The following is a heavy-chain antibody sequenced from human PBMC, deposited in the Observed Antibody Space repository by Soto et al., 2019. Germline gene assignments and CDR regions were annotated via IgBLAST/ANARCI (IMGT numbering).Heavy chain of an antibody. CDR2: INWNGGSI. J-gene: IGHJ6*02. D-gene: IGHD3-10*01. CDR3: ARDHVSFYYGAGSLYYYYYYGMDV. Sequence: GGSLRLSCAASGFTFDDYGMSWVRQAPGKGLEWVSGINWNGGSIGYADSVKGRFTISRDNAKNSLYLQMNSLRAEDTALYYCARDHVSFYYGAGSLYYYYYYGMDVWGQGTTVTVSS. V-gene: IGHV3-20*04. CDR1: GFTFDDYG.